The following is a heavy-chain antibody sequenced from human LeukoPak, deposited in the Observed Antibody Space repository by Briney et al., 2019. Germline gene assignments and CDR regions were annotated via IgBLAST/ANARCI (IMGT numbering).Heavy chain of an antibody. J-gene: IGHJ4*02. CDR2: INHSGST. D-gene: IGHD2-2*02. V-gene: IGHV4-34*01. Sequence: NPSETLSLXCAVYGGSFSGYYWSWIRQPPGKELEWIGEINHSGSTNYNPSLKSRVTISADTSKNQFSLKLSSVTAADTAVYYCARVTMGDCSSTSCYSGLDYWGQGTLVTVSS. CDR3: ARVTMGDCSSTSCYSGLDY. CDR1: GGSFSGYY.